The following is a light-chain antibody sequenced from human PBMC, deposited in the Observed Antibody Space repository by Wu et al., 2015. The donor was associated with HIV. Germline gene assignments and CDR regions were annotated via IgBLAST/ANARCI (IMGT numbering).Light chain of an antibody. J-gene: IGKJ1*01. CDR2: KAS. CDR3: QQYNSYSPT. Sequence: DIQMTQSPSTLSASVGDRVTITCRASQSISSWLAWYQQKPGKAPKVLIYKASSLESGVPSRFSGSGSGTEFTLTISSLHPDDSATYYCQQYNSYSPTFGPGTKVE. V-gene: IGKV1-5*03. CDR1: QSISSW.